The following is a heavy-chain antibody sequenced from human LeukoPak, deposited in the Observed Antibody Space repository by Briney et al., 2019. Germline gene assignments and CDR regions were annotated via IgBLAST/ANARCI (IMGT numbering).Heavy chain of an antibody. Sequence: GGSLRLSCAASGFTFSSYSMNWVRQAPGKGLEWVSSISSSSSYIYYADSVKGRFTISRDNAKNSLYLQMNSLRAEDTAVYYCARLEYQPDSPGYYYYGMDVWGQGTTVTVSS. CDR2: ISSSSSYI. CDR3: ARLEYQPDSPGYYYYGMDV. V-gene: IGHV3-21*04. CDR1: GFTFSSYS. D-gene: IGHD2-2*01. J-gene: IGHJ6*02.